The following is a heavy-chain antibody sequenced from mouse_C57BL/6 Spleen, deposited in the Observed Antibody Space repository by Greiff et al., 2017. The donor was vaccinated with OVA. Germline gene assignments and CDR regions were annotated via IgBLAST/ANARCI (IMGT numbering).Heavy chain of an antibody. CDR2: ISSGSSTI. V-gene: IGHV5-17*01. Sequence: EVHLVESGGGLVKPGGSLKLSCAASGFTFSDYGMHWVRQAPEKGLEWVAYISSGSSTIYYADTVKGRFTISRDNAKNTLFLQMTSLRSEDTAMYYCARPYDYDDYFDYWGQGTTLTVSS. J-gene: IGHJ2*01. D-gene: IGHD2-4*01. CDR1: GFTFSDYG. CDR3: ARPYDYDDYFDY.